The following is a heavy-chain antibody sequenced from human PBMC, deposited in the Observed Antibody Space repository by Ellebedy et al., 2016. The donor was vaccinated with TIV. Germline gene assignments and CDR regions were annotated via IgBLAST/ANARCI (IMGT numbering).Heavy chain of an antibody. Sequence: GGSLRLXXAASGFTFSNYAMNWVRRAPGKGLEWVSSISGRGGSTYYADSVKGRFTISRDDSKNTLFLQMNSLRAEDTAVYYCAKVPVVTAILPFDYWGQGTLVTVSS. D-gene: IGHD2-21*02. CDR3: AKVPVVTAILPFDY. J-gene: IGHJ4*02. V-gene: IGHV3-23*01. CDR1: GFTFSNYA. CDR2: ISGRGGST.